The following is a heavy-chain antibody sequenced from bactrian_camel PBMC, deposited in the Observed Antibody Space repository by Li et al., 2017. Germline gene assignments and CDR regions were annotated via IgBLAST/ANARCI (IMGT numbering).Heavy chain of an antibody. CDR1: ENTMC. CDR2: ITTIGGYT. Sequence: HVQLVESGGGSVQAGGSLRLSCAASENTMCMGWFRQAPGKEREGVASITTIGGYTEYADSVKGRFTISKDSAKNTLYLQMNSLKPEDTAVYYCAANVVGFEYWGQGTQVTVS. D-gene: IGHD5*01. V-gene: IGHV3S63*01. J-gene: IGHJ4*01. CDR3: AANVVGFEY.